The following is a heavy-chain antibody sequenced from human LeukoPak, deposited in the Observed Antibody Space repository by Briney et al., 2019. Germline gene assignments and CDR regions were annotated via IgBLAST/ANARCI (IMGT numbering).Heavy chain of an antibody. CDR1: GFTFSSYR. J-gene: IGHJ4*01. Sequence: GGSLRLSCAASGFTFSSYRKNWVRQAPGKGLEGVSSISSSSSYIQYADSVKGRLTISRDNAKNALYLQMNSLRAEYTAVYCCARGDWGDFYWSQATLVPVSS. D-gene: IGHD3/OR15-3a*01. V-gene: IGHV3-21*01. CDR2: ISSSSSYI. CDR3: ARGDWGDFY.